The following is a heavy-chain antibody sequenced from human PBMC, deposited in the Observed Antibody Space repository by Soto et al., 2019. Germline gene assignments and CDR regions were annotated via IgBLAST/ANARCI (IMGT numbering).Heavy chain of an antibody. V-gene: IGHV3-48*02. CDR1: GFTFSSYS. J-gene: IGHJ4*02. CDR3: LGFVVVPAIIGY. CDR2: ISSSSSTI. Sequence: PGGSLRLSCAASGFTFSSYSMNWVRQAPGKGLEWVSYISSSSSTIYYADSVKGRFTISRDNAKNSLYLQMNSLRDEDTAVYYCLGFVVVPAIIGYWGQGTLVTVSS. D-gene: IGHD2-21*02.